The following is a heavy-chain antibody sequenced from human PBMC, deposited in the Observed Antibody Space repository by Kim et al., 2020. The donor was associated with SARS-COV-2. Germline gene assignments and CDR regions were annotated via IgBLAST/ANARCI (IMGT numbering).Heavy chain of an antibody. V-gene: IGHV1-69*02. Sequence: AQKFQGRVTITADKSTSTAYMELSSLRSEDTAVYYCASALIAVAVPSFDYWGQGTLVTVSS. J-gene: IGHJ4*02. D-gene: IGHD6-19*01. CDR3: ASALIAVAVPSFDY.